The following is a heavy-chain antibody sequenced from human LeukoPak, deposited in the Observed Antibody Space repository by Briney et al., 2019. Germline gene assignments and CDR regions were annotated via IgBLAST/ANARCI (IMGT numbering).Heavy chain of an antibody. CDR2: INHSGST. J-gene: IGHJ4*02. Sequence: SETLSLTCAVYGGSFSGYYWSWIRQPPGKGLEWIEEINHSGSTNYNPSLKSRVTISVDTSKNQFSLKLSSVTAADTAVYYCARAFPYWYCSGGSCYSGYWGQGTLVTVSS. V-gene: IGHV4-34*01. CDR1: GGSFSGYY. CDR3: ARAFPYWYCSGGSCYSGY. D-gene: IGHD2-15*01.